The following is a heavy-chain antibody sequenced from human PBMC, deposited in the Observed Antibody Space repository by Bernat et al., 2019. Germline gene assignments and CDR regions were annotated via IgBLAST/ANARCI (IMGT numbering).Heavy chain of an antibody. Sequence: EVQLVQSGAAVKKPGESLKISCKASGYSFTNYWLGWVRQMPGKGLEWRGIIYPGDSETRYSPSFQGQVTISADKSISTAYLQWSSLKASDTAMYYCARRYCSGGTCPNNWFDPWGQGTLVTVSS. J-gene: IGHJ5*02. D-gene: IGHD2-15*01. CDR1: GYSFTNYW. CDR2: IYPGDSET. V-gene: IGHV5-51*01. CDR3: ARRYCSGGTCPNNWFDP.